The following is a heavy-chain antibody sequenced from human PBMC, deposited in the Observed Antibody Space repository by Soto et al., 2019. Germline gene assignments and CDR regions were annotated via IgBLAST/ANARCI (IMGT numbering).Heavy chain of an antibody. J-gene: IGHJ4*02. CDR1: GYSFTSYW. V-gene: IGHV5-51*01. CDR2: IYPGDSDT. D-gene: IGHD1-26*01. CDR3: ARSALRTGATPFDY. Sequence: GEYLKISCKGSGYSFTSYWIGWVRQMPGKGLEWMGIIYPGDSDTRYSPSFQGQVTISADKSISTAYQQWSSLKASDTAMYYCARSALRTGATPFDYWGQGTLVTVSS.